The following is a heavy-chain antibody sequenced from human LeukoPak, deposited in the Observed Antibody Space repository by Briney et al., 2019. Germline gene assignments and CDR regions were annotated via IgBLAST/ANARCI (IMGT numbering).Heavy chain of an antibody. V-gene: IGHV1-2*02. CDR1: GYTFTGYY. CDR3: TRGGYGGPRVAFDY. Sequence: ASVKVSCKASGYTFTGYYMHWVRQAPGQGLEWTGWINPNSGGTNYAQKLQGRVTMTRDTSTSTVYMELSSLRSEDTAVYYCTRGGYGGPRVAFDYWGQGTLVTVSS. CDR2: INPNSGGT. J-gene: IGHJ4*02. D-gene: IGHD1-1*01.